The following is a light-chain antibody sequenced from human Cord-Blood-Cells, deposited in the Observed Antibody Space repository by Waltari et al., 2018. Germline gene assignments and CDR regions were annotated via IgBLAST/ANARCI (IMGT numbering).Light chain of an antibody. V-gene: IGKV3-20*01. CDR1: QSVSSSY. J-gene: IGKJ2*01. CDR2: GAS. Sequence: EIVLTQSPGTLSFSPGERDPLSCRASQSVSSSYLAWYQQKPGQAPRLLIYGASSRATGIPDRFSGSGSGTDFTLTISRLEPEDFAVYYCQQYGSSPYTFGQGTKLEIK. CDR3: QQYGSSPYT.